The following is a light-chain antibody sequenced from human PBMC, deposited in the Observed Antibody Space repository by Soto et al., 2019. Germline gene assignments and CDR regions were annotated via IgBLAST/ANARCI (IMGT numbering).Light chain of an antibody. V-gene: IGKV3-15*01. CDR2: GAS. J-gene: IGKJ4*01. CDR1: QSVSSN. CDR3: QQYNSWPPLT. Sequence: EIVMTQSPATLSVSPGERATLSCRASQSVSSNLAWYQQKPGQAPRLLIYGASTRATGIPARFSGSGSGTEFTLPLSSLQSEDLAVYYCQQYNSWPPLTFGGGTKVEIK.